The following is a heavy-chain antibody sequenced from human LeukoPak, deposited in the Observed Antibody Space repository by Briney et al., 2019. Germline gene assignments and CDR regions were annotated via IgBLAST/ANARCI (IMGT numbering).Heavy chain of an antibody. J-gene: IGHJ4*02. CDR2: ISYDGSNK. CDR3: AKGGSYRSQPYFDY. CDR1: GFTFSSYE. Sequence: GGSLRLSCAASGFTFSSYEMNWVRQAPGKGLEWVAVISYDGSNKYYADSVKGRFTISRDNSKNTLYLQMNSLRAEDTAVYYCAKGGSYRSQPYFDYWGQGTPVTVSS. V-gene: IGHV3-30*18. D-gene: IGHD3-16*02.